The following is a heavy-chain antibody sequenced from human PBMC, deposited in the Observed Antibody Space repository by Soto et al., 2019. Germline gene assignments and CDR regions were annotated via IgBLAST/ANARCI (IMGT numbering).Heavy chain of an antibody. Sequence: ASVKVSCKASGYIFTSYYLHWVRQAPGQGLEWMGWINPFDGSRMFAQSFQGRFTIPRDNAKNSLWLQMNTLRAEDTAVYYCARFRGDGYYNFWGQGTLVTVSS. V-gene: IGHV1-46*01. CDR2: INPFDGSR. CDR1: GYIFTSYY. CDR3: ARFRGDGYYNF. J-gene: IGHJ4*02. D-gene: IGHD3-9*01.